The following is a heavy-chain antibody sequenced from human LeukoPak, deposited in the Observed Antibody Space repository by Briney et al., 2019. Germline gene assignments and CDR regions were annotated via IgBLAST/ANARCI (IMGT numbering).Heavy chain of an antibody. CDR1: GGTFSSYA. CDR3: AREVVVAATHDAFDI. Sequence: SVKVSCKASGGTFSSYAISWVRQAPGQGLEWMGGIIPIFGTANCAQKFQGRVTITADESTSTAYMELSSLRSEDTAVYYCAREVVVAATHDAFDIWGQGTMVTVSS. V-gene: IGHV1-69*13. CDR2: IIPIFGTA. D-gene: IGHD2-15*01. J-gene: IGHJ3*02.